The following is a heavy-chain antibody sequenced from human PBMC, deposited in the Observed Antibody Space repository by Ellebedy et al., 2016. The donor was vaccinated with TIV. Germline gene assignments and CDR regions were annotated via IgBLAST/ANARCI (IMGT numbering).Heavy chain of an antibody. CDR3: ARRTTTGAYNWFDS. CDR1: GGSISSSC. V-gene: IGHV4-4*07. D-gene: IGHD1-1*01. J-gene: IGHJ5*01. Sequence: SETLSLXCNFSGGSISSSCWAWIRQPPGKGLEWIGRIYTSGSTNYNPSLKSRVTMSIDTSKNQFSLNLNSVTAADTAVYYCARRTTTGAYNWFDSWGQGTLVTVSS. CDR2: IYTSGST.